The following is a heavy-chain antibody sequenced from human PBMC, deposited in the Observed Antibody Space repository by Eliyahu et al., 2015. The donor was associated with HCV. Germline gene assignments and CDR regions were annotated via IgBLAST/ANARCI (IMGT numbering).Heavy chain of an antibody. CDR3: ARDRRVGATGGMDV. Sequence: QVQLVESGGGVVQPGRSLRLSCAASGFTFSSYGMHWVRPAPGKGLGWVAVIWYDGSNKYYADSVKGRFTISRDNSKNTLYLQMNSLRAEDTAVYYCARDRRVGATGGMDVWGQGTTVTVSS. CDR2: IWYDGSNK. CDR1: GFTFSSYG. V-gene: IGHV3-33*08. D-gene: IGHD1-26*01. J-gene: IGHJ6*02.